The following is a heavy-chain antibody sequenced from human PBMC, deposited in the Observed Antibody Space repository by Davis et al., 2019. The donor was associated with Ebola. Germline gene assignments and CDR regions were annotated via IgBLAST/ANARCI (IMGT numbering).Heavy chain of an antibody. D-gene: IGHD2-8*02. CDR1: GFTFSSYS. CDR2: IGSSSTGT. V-gene: IGHV3-23*01. J-gene: IGHJ6*02. Sequence: PGGSLRLSCAASGFTFSSYSMNWVRQAPGKGLEWVAGIGSSSTGTHYADSVKGRFTISRDDSKSTLYLQMDSLRAEDTALYYCAKDLFWWSASDVWGQGTTVTVSS. CDR3: AKDLFWWSASDV.